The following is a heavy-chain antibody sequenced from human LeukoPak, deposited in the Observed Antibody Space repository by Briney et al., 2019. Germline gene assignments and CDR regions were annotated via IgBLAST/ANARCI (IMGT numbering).Heavy chain of an antibody. CDR1: GFTVSSNY. Sequence: PGGSLRLSCAASGFTVSSNYMSWVRQAPGKGLEWVSVIYSGGSTYYADSVKGRFTISRDNSKNTLYLQMNSLRAEDTAVYYCARDQLVATTDYYYGMDVWGQGTTVTVS. CDR3: ARDQLVATTDYYYGMDV. J-gene: IGHJ6*02. CDR2: IYSGGST. V-gene: IGHV3-66*01. D-gene: IGHD5-12*01.